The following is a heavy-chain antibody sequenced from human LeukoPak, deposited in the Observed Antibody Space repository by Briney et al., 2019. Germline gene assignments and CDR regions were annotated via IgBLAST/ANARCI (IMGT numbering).Heavy chain of an antibody. CDR2: ISSSDNTI. J-gene: IGHJ5*02. Sequence: PGGSLRLSCAASGFTFSDYYMSWIRQAPGKGLEWVSSISSSDNTIYYTDSVKGRFAISRDNAKNSLYLQMNSLRAEDTAVYYCARPIVGATTGVSWGQGTLVTVSS. V-gene: IGHV3-11*04. D-gene: IGHD1-26*01. CDR3: ARPIVGATTGVS. CDR1: GFTFSDYY.